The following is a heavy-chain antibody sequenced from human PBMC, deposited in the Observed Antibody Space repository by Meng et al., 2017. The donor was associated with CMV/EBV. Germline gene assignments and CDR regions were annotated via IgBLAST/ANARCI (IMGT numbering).Heavy chain of an antibody. CDR3: ASSAGGHYYYYGMDD. CDR1: GYTFTSYY. Sequence: ASVKVSCKASGYTFTSYYMHWVRQAPGQGLEWMGWISAYNGNTNYAQKLQGRVTMTTDTSTSTAYMELRSLRSDDTAVYYCASSAGGHYYYYGMDDWGQGTTVTVSS. D-gene: IGHD3-10*01. V-gene: IGHV1-18*04. J-gene: IGHJ6*02. CDR2: ISAYNGNT.